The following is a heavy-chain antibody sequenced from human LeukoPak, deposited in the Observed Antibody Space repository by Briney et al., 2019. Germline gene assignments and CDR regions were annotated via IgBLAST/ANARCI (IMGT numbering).Heavy chain of an antibody. V-gene: IGHV3-30-3*01. D-gene: IGHD3-22*01. CDR1: GFTFSSYA. J-gene: IGHJ4*02. CDR3: ARGGGYYYDSSGYYFGGPVDY. Sequence: GGSLRLSCAASGFTFSSYAMHWVRQAPGKGLEWVAVISYDGSNKYYADSVKGRFTISRDNSKNTLYLQMNSLRAEDTAVYYCARGGGYYYDSSGYYFGGPVDYWGQGTLVTVSS. CDR2: ISYDGSNK.